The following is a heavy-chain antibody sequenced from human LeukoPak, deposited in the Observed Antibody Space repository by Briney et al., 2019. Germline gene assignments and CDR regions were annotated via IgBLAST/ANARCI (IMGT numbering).Heavy chain of an antibody. CDR1: GGSISSSSYY. CDR2: IYYSGST. CDR3: AREKGSYDFWSSHGAFDS. D-gene: IGHD3-3*01. J-gene: IGHJ3*02. Sequence: SETLSLTCTVSGGSISSSSYYWGRIRQPPGKGLEWIGSIYYSGSTYYNPSLKSRVTISVDTSKNQFSLKLSSVTAADTAVYYCAREKGSYDFWSSHGAFDSWGQGTMVTVSS. V-gene: IGHV4-39*07.